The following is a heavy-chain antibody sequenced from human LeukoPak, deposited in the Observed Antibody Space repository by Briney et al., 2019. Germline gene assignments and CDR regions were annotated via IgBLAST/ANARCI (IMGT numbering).Heavy chain of an antibody. CDR3: ARDYADYVGYFFFDY. Sequence: GGSLRLSCAASGFTFNNYAMNWVSQAPGKGLEWVSSIRGGGETTYYADSAKGRFTISRDNSQNTLYLQMNSLRAEDTAVYYCARDYADYVGYFFFDYWGQGTLVTVSS. J-gene: IGHJ4*02. D-gene: IGHD4-17*01. CDR2: IRGGGETT. V-gene: IGHV3-23*01. CDR1: GFTFNNYA.